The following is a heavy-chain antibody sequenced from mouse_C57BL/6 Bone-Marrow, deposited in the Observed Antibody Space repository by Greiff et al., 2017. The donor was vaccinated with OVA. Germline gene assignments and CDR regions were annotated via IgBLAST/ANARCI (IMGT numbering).Heavy chain of an antibody. Sequence: EVKLQESGAELVKPGASVKLSCTASGFNIKDYYMHWVKQRTEQGLEWIGRIDPEDGETKYAPKFQGTATITADTSSNTAYLHLSSLTSEDTAVYYCARGGLSGFAYWGQGTLVTVSA. V-gene: IGHV14-2*01. CDR1: GFNIKDYY. CDR2: IDPEDGET. D-gene: IGHD3-3*01. J-gene: IGHJ3*01. CDR3: ARGGLSGFAY.